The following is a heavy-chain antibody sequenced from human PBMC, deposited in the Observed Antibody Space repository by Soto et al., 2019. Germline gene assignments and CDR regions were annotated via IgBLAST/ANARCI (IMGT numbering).Heavy chain of an antibody. J-gene: IGHJ4*02. CDR3: ARVARVAWGVFEN. V-gene: IGHV3-74*01. Sequence: EVQLVESGGGLVQPGGSLRLSCAASGFTFSSYWMHWVRQAPGKGLVWVSRADYDASTTNYADSVKGRFTVSRDNAKNTLYLQMNRLTAEDTAIYYCARVARVAWGVFENWGQGTLVTVSS. D-gene: IGHD3-16*01. CDR2: ADYDASTT. CDR1: GFTFSSYW.